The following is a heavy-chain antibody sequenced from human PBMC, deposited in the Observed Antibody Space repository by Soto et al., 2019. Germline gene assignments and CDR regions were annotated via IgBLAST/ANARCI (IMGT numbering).Heavy chain of an antibody. CDR1: GFTFSSYT. Sequence: GGSLRLSCAASGFTFSSYTMNWVRQAPGKGLEWVSAISGSGDTTYYANSVKGRFTISRDNSKNTLYLQMNSLRAEDTAGYYCAKGSYRPHDYWGQGTLVTVSS. J-gene: IGHJ4*02. D-gene: IGHD1-26*01. CDR2: ISGSGDTT. CDR3: AKGSYRPHDY. V-gene: IGHV3-23*01.